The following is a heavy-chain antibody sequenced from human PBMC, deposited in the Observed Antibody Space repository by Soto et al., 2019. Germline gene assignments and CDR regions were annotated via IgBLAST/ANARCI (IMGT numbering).Heavy chain of an antibody. CDR2: ISHDGSNK. J-gene: IGHJ6*02. CDR3: ARGDREDIAVVIGFRAAEYGVDV. CDR1: GFTFRSYA. V-gene: IGHV3-30-3*01. D-gene: IGHD2-15*01. Sequence: GGSLRLSCAASGFTFRSYAMHWVRQAPGKGLECVAVISHDGSNKFYRDYVKGRFTISRDNSKNTLYLQINSLRYEDTAVYYCARGDREDIAVVIGFRAAEYGVDVWGQGTTVTVSS.